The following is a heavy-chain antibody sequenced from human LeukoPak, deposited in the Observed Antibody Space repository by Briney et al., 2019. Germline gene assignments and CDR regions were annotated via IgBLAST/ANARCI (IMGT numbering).Heavy chain of an antibody. CDR2: ISSSTTYI. D-gene: IGHD4-11*01. CDR1: GFTFSSYS. CDR3: ARAGRYSSYYWFDP. J-gene: IGHJ5*02. Sequence: HPGGSLRLSCAASGFTFSSYSMNWVRQAPGKGLEWVSSISSSTTYIYYADSVKGRFTISRDNAKNSLYLQMNSLRAEDTAVYYCARAGRYSSYYWFDPWGQGTLVTVSS. V-gene: IGHV3-21*01.